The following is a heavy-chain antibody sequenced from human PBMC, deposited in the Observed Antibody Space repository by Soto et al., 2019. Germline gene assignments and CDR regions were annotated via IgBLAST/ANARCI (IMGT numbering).Heavy chain of an antibody. D-gene: IGHD1-1*01. CDR2: IKSKRDGGTT. CDR3: VQGWNDF. CDR1: GFMFSSAW. J-gene: IGHJ4*01. V-gene: IGHV3-15*01. Sequence: HLVESGGDLVKPGGPLRLSCAASGFMFSSAWMSWFRQAPGKGLEWVGRIKSKRDGGTTDYAPPVKGRFVISRDDSTNTLCLQINSLNTDDTAVYYCVQGWNDFWGQGTQVGV.